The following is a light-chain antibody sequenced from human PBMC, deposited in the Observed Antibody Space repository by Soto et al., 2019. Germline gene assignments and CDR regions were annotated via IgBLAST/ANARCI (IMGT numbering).Light chain of an antibody. CDR1: SSDVGGYDY. CDR3: CSYAGRFYV. CDR2: DVS. Sequence: SVLTQPRSVSGSPGQSVTISCTGTSSDVGGYDYVSWYQQSPGKAPKFIIYDVSQRPSGVPDRFSGSKSGNTASLTISGLQAEDEADYYCCSYAGRFYVFGTGTKVTVL. V-gene: IGLV2-11*01. J-gene: IGLJ1*01.